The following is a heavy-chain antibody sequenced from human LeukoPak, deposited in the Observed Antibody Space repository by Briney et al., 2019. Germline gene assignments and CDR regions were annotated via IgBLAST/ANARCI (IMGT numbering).Heavy chain of an antibody. CDR2: IYYSGST. CDR3: AAEWLVQGGSGY. J-gene: IGHJ4*02. D-gene: IGHD6-19*01. CDR1: GDFITAYY. Sequence: SETLSLTCTVSGDFITAYYWSWIRQPPGKGLEWIGYIYYSGSTNYNPSLKSRVTISIDTSKNQFSLKLSSVTAADTAVYYCAAEWLVQGGSGYWGQGTLVTVSS. V-gene: IGHV4-59*01.